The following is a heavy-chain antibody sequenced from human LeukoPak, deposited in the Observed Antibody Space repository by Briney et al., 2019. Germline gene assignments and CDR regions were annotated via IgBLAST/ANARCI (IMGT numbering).Heavy chain of an antibody. CDR2: INPSGGST. V-gene: IGHV1-46*01. Sequence: GASVKVSCKASGYTFTSYYMHWVRQAPGQGLEWMGIINPSGGSTSYAQKFQGRVTMTRDTSTSTVYMELSSLRSEDTAVYYCARGSSIAARPSRAKGGDSGFDYWGQGTLVTVSS. CDR1: GYTFTSYY. CDR3: ARGSSIAARPSRAKGGDSGFDY. D-gene: IGHD6-6*01. J-gene: IGHJ4*02.